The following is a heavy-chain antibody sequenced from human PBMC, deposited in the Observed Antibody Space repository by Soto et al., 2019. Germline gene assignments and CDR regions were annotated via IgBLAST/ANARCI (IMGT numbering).Heavy chain of an antibody. D-gene: IGHD3-22*01. Sequence: GGSLRLSCAASGFTFSSYSMNWVRQAPGKGLEWVSSISSSSSYIYYADSVKGRFTISRDNAKNSLYLQMNSLRAEDTAVYYCAAIVATMRYYYYGMDVWGQGTTVTVSS. V-gene: IGHV3-21*01. CDR1: GFTFSSYS. CDR2: ISSSSSYI. CDR3: AAIVATMRYYYYGMDV. J-gene: IGHJ6*02.